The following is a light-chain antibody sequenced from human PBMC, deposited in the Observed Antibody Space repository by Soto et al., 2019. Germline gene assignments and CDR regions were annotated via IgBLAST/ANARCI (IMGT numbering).Light chain of an antibody. CDR1: SSDVGGYNY. CDR2: DVS. J-gene: IGLJ1*01. V-gene: IGLV2-14*01. Sequence: QSALAQPASVSGSPGQSITISCSGTSSDVGGYNYVSWYQQHPGKAPKLMIYDVSNWPSGVSNRFSGSKSGNTASLTISGLQAEEEADYYCSSYTSSSTYVFGTGTKVTVL. CDR3: SSYTSSSTYV.